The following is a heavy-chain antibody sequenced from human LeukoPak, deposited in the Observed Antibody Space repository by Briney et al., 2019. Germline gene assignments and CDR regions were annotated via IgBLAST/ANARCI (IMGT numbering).Heavy chain of an antibody. CDR3: ARRGGGGGSFDY. CDR2: IYPSDSDT. J-gene: IGHJ4*02. CDR1: GYNFNTYS. V-gene: IGHV5-51*01. D-gene: IGHD3-16*01. Sequence: GESLSISCKGSGYNFNTYSIGWVRQMPGKGLEWMGIIYPSDSDTRCSPSFQGQVTISADESITTAYLQWSSLKASDTAMYYCARRGGGGGSFDYWGQGTLVIVSS.